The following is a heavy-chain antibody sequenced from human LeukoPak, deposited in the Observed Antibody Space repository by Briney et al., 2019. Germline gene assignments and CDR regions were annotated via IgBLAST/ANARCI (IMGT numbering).Heavy chain of an antibody. V-gene: IGHV3-30*04. CDR3: AREVRGNLDY. CDR2: ISYEGSNK. Sequence: GGSLRLSCAASGFTFSNYALHWVRQSPGKGLEWVAVISYEGSNKFYADSVRGRFSISRDSSKNTLYLQMNSLRSEDTAVYYCAREVRGNLDYWGQGTLVTVSS. J-gene: IGHJ4*02. CDR1: GFTFSNYA. D-gene: IGHD2-15*01.